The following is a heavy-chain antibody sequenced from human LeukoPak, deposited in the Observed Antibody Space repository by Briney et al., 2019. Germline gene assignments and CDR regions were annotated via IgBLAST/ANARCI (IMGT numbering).Heavy chain of an antibody. CDR3: ATYYYDSNGHAAVFDY. J-gene: IGHJ4*02. CDR1: GGSISSSSYY. D-gene: IGHD3-22*01. V-gene: IGHV4-39*01. Sequence: PSETLSLTCTVSGGSISSSSYYWGWIRQPPGKGLEWIGSIYYSGSTYYNPSLKSRVTISVDTSKNQFSLKLSSVTAADTAVYYCATYYYDSNGHAAVFDYWGQGTLVTVSS. CDR2: IYYSGST.